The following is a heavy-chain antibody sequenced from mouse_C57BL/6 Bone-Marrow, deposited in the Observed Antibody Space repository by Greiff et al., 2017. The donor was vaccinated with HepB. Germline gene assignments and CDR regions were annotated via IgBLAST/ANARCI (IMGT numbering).Heavy chain of an antibody. CDR3: AREELTTVVARYYAMDY. J-gene: IGHJ4*01. CDR1: GYTFTDYY. CDR2: IYPGSGNT. D-gene: IGHD1-1*01. V-gene: IGHV1-76*01. Sequence: VQLVESGAELVRPGASVKLSCKASGYTFTDYYLNWVKQRPGQGLEWIARIYPGSGNTYYNEKFKGKATLTAEKSSSTAYMQLSSLTSEDSAVYFCAREELTTVVARYYAMDYWGQGTSVTVSS.